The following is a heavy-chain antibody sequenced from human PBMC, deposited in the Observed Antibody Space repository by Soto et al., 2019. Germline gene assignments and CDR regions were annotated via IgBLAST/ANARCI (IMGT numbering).Heavy chain of an antibody. CDR3: AKDYYGSGSYSQIDY. CDR2: ISGSGGST. J-gene: IGHJ4*02. D-gene: IGHD3-10*01. CDR1: VFTFSSYA. V-gene: IGHV3-23*01. Sequence: GGSLRLSCAASVFTFSSYAMSWVRQAPGKGLEWVSAISGSGGSTYYADSVKGRFTISRDNSKNTLYLQMNSLRAEDTAVYYCAKDYYGSGSYSQIDYWGQGTLVTVSS.